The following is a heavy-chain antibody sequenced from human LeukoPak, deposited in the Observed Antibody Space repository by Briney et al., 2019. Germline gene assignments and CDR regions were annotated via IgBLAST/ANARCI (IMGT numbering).Heavy chain of an antibody. CDR3: ARRAGGYSHPYDY. D-gene: IGHD4-23*01. V-gene: IGHV3-53*01. CDR1: GFTFSNYS. J-gene: IGHJ4*02. Sequence: GGSLRLSCEASGFTFSNYSMNWVRQAPGKGLEWVSLIYSGGTTYYADSVKGRFTISRDNSKNTLYLQMNSLRAEDTAVYYCARRAGGYSHPYDYWGQGILVTVSS. CDR2: IYSGGTT.